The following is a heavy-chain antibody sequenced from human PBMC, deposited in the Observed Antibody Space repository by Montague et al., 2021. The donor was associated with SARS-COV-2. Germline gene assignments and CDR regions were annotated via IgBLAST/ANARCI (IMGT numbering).Heavy chain of an antibody. CDR3: ARLGDGVEPSPILGLGPFYYYYDIDV. Sequence: SETLSLTCAVYGGSFSGYYWTWIRHPPGKGLEWIGEVKHSGDTKYNTSLKSRVAISIDTSNNQFSLKLSSVTAPDTAVYYCARLGDGVEPSPILGLGPFYYYYDIDVWGKGTAVTVSS. D-gene: IGHD1-14*01. J-gene: IGHJ6*04. CDR2: VKHSGDT. V-gene: IGHV4-34*01. CDR1: GGSFSGYY.